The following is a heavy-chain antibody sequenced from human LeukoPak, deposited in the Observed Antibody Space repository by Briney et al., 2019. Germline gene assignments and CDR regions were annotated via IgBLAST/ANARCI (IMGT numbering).Heavy chain of an antibody. V-gene: IGHV3-20*04. D-gene: IGHD6-19*01. Sequence: GGSLSLCCAASGFTFDDYGMSWVRQAPGQGLEWVSGINWNGGSTGYADSVKGRFTISRDNAKNSLYLQMNSLRAEDTALYYCARGPGQWLTTFDYWGQGTLVTVSS. J-gene: IGHJ4*02. CDR2: INWNGGST. CDR1: GFTFDDYG. CDR3: ARGPGQWLTTFDY.